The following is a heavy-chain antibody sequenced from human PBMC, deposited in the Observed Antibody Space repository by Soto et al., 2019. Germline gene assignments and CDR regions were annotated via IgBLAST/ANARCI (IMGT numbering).Heavy chain of an antibody. CDR2: ILNDGSNR. V-gene: IGHV3-33*01. J-gene: IGHJ6*02. CDR1: GFTFSNYG. D-gene: IGHD3-10*01. Sequence: QVQLVESGGGVVQPGRSLRLSCAASGFTFSNYGMHWVRQAPGKGLEWVAVILNDGSNRYHADSVQDRFTIARDTSKSMLYLQMNSVRAEDAAVYYCARDDEYSGNGMDVWGQGTTVTVS. CDR3: ARDDEYSGNGMDV.